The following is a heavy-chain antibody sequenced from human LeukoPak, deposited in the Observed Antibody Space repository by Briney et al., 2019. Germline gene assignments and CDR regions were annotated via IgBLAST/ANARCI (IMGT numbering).Heavy chain of an antibody. J-gene: IGHJ4*02. Sequence: SETLSLTCAVSCYSISSGYYWGWIRQPPGKGLEWIGSIYHSGSTYYNPSLKSRVTISVDTSKNQFSLKLSSVTAADTAVYYCARNIGASRGYWGQGTLVTVSS. CDR2: IYHSGST. CDR1: CYSISSGYY. V-gene: IGHV4-38-2*01. CDR3: ARNIGASRGY. D-gene: IGHD5-12*01.